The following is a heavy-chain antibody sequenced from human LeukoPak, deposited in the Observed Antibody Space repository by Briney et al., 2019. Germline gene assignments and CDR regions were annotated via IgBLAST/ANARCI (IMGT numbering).Heavy chain of an antibody. D-gene: IGHD3-10*01. CDR3: ATLIRYGSGSYYSEYYYFDY. CDR2: FYPEDGET. V-gene: IGHV1-24*01. Sequence: GSVKISCTASGYIFTSYNIYWVRQAPGQGLEWVSGFYPEDGETIYAQTFQGRVTMTEDTSTNTAYMEMNSLRSEDTAVYYCATLIRYGSGSYYSEYYYFDYWGQGNLVTVSS. J-gene: IGHJ4*02. CDR1: GYIFTSYN.